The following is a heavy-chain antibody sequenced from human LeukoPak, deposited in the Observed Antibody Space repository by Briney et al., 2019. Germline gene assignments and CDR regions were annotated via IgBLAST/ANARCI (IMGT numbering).Heavy chain of an antibody. D-gene: IGHD1-26*01. CDR3: ARDNSVGDVAWWFDP. V-gene: IGHV1-46*01. J-gene: IGHJ5*02. CDR2: INPSGSST. CDR1: GYTFTSHY. Sequence: AASVKVSCKAFGYTFTSHYMHWVRQAPGQGLEWLGLINPSGSSTLYAQKFQGRVTMTRDMSTTTDYMELSSLRSEDTAVYYCARDNSVGDVAWWFDPWGQGTLVTVSS.